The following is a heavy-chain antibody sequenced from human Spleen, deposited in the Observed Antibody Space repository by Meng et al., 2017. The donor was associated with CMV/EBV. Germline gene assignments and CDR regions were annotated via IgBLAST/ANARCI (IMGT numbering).Heavy chain of an antibody. V-gene: IGHV4-34*01. CDR1: GGSFSGYY. D-gene: IGHD3-3*01. CDR3: ARDGVRFLEWLLVGGRNNWFDP. Sequence: GSLRLSCAVYGGSFSGYYWSWIRQPPGKGLEWIGEINHSGSTNYNPSLKSRVTISVDTSKNQFSLKLSSVTAADTAVYYCARDGVRFLEWLLVGGRNNWFDPWGQGTLVTVSS. J-gene: IGHJ5*02. CDR2: INHSGST.